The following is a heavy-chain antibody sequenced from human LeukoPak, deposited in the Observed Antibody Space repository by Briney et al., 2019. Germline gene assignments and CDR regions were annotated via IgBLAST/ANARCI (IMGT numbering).Heavy chain of an antibody. Sequence: ASVKVSCKASGYNFTDYYMHWVRQAPGQGLEWMGIINPNGGSTSYAQKFQGRVIMTRDMSTSTAYMELSSLRSEDTAVYYCARDPLPNYYDSSPFDYWGQGTLVTVSS. D-gene: IGHD3-22*01. V-gene: IGHV1-46*01. CDR1: GYNFTDYY. J-gene: IGHJ4*02. CDR3: ARDPLPNYYDSSPFDY. CDR2: INPNGGST.